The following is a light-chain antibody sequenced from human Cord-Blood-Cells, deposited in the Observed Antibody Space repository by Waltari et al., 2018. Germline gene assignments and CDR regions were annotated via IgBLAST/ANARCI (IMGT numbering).Light chain of an antibody. CDR2: WAS. J-gene: IGKJ1*01. CDR1: QSVLYSSNNKNY. V-gene: IGKV4-1*01. Sequence: DIVMTQSPDSLAVSLGERATINCKSSQSVLYSSNNKNYLAWYQQKPGQPPKLLIYWASTREAGVPDRFSGSGSVTDFTLTISSLQAEDVAVYYCQQDYSTLWTFGQGTKVEIK. CDR3: QQDYSTLWT.